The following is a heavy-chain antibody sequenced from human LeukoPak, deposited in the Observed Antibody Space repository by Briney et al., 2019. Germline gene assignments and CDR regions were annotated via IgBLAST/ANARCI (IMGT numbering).Heavy chain of an antibody. Sequence: GGSLRLSCAASGFTFSSYSMNWVRQAPGKGLEWVSYISSSSSTIYYADSVKGRFTISRDNAKNSLYLQMNSLRAEDTAVYYCARAHVVWFGEFDYWGQGTLVTVSS. CDR1: GFTFSSYS. V-gene: IGHV3-48*04. CDR2: ISSSSSTI. D-gene: IGHD3-10*01. CDR3: ARAHVVWFGEFDY. J-gene: IGHJ4*02.